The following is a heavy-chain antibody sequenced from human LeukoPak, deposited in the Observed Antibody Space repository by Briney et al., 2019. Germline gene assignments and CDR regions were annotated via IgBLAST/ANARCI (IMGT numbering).Heavy chain of an antibody. CDR1: GYTFTSYY. Sequence: ASVKVSCKASGYTFTSYYMHWVRQAPGQGLGWMGIINPSGGSTSYAQKFQGRVTMTRDTSTSTVYMELSSLRSEDTAVYYCARDRRNDIVVVPAAMPEDGMGYWGQGTLVTVSS. J-gene: IGHJ4*02. CDR2: INPSGGST. CDR3: ARDRRNDIVVVPAAMPEDGMGY. D-gene: IGHD2-2*01. V-gene: IGHV1-46*01.